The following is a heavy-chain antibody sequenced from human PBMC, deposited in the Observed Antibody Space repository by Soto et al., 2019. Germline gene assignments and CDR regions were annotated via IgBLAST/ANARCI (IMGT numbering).Heavy chain of an antibody. CDR2: ISVYNGDT. CDR1: GYTFSIYG. Sequence: GAAVKVSCKASGYTFSIYGISWVRQAPGQGLEWLGWISVYNGDTKYGQKVQGRVTLSTDTSTGTAYMELRSLKSDDTAVYYCARSYCSSNNCHRDLFDYSGQGTPVTGSS. J-gene: IGHJ4*02. D-gene: IGHD2-2*01. CDR3: ARSYCSSNNCHRDLFDY. V-gene: IGHV1-18*01.